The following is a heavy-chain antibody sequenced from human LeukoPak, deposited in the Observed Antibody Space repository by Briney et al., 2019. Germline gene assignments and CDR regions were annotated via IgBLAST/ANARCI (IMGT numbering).Heavy chain of an antibody. J-gene: IGHJ4*02. CDR2: ISSNGGST. CDR3: ARTEGRWRGYFDY. Sequence: GGSLRLSCAASGFTFSSYAMHWVRQAPGKGLEYVSAISSNGGSTYYANSVKGRFTISRDHSKNTLYLQMNSLRAEDTAVYYCARTEGRWRGYFDYWGQGTLVTVSS. D-gene: IGHD5-24*01. CDR1: GFTFSSYA. V-gene: IGHV3-64*01.